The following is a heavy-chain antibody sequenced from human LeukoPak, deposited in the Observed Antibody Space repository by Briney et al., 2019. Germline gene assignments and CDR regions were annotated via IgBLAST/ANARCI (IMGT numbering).Heavy chain of an antibody. V-gene: IGHV4-34*01. CDR1: GGSFSDYY. D-gene: IGHD4-17*01. Sequence: SETLSLTCAVYGGSFSDYYWSWIRQPPGKGLEWIGEINHSGSTNYNPSLKSRVTISVDTSKNQFSLKLSSVTAADTAVYYCARGRYGPWGQGTLVTVSS. J-gene: IGHJ5*02. CDR3: ARGRYGP. CDR2: INHSGST.